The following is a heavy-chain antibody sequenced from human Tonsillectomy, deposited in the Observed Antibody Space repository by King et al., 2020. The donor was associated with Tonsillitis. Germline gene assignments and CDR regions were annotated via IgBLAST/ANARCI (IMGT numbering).Heavy chain of an antibody. CDR2: ISDDGSNK. V-gene: IGHV3-33*05. Sequence: VQLVESGGGMVQPGRSLRLSCAASGFTFSTYGMHWVRQAPGKGLEWVAVISDDGSNKYSADSVKGRFTISRDNSKNTLYLQMNSLRAEDTAVYYCARGSLEDYYDMDVWGQGTTVTVSS. CDR1: GFTFSTYG. J-gene: IGHJ6*02. D-gene: IGHD1-1*01. CDR3: ARGSLEDYYDMDV.